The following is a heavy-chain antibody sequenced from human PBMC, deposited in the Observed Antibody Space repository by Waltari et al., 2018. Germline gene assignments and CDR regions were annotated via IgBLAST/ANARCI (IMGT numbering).Heavy chain of an antibody. CDR2: ISWDGGST. CDR3: AKALGDYFDY. CDR1: GFTFADYA. J-gene: IGHJ4*02. V-gene: IGHV3-43D*04. Sequence: EVQLVESGGVVVQPGGSLRLSCAASGFTFADYAMPWVRQAPGKGLEWVSLISWDGGSTYYADSVKGRFTISRDNSKNSLYLQMNSLRAEDTALYYCAKALGDYFDYWGQGTLVTVSS.